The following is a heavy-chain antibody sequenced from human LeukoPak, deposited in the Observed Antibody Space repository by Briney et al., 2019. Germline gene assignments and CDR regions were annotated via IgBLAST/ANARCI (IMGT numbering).Heavy chain of an antibody. Sequence: GGSLRLSCAASGFTLSSYSMNWVRQAPGKGLEWVSYISSSSTHIYYADSVKGRFTISRDNARNSLYLQMNSLRAEDTAVYYCARGYSGYDFRDGFDYWGQGTLVTVSS. J-gene: IGHJ4*02. CDR3: ARGYSGYDFRDGFDY. CDR2: ISSSSTHI. D-gene: IGHD5-12*01. V-gene: IGHV3-21*01. CDR1: GFTLSSYS.